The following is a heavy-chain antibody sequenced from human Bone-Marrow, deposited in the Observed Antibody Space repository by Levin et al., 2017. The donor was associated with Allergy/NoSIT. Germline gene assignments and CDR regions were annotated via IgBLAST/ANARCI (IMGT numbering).Heavy chain of an antibody. D-gene: IGHD2-15*01. CDR2: IKQDGSEK. CDR1: GFTFSSYW. Sequence: PGGSLRLSCAASGFTFSSYWMSWVRQAPGKGLEWVANIKQDGSEKYYVDSVKGRFTISRDNAKNSLYLQMNSLRAEDTAVYYCARVSSGGSCETYYFDYWGQGTLVTVSS. V-gene: IGHV3-7*03. J-gene: IGHJ4*02. CDR3: ARVSSGGSCETYYFDY.